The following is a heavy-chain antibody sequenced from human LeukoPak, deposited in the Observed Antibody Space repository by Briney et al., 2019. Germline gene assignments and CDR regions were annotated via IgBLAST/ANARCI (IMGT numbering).Heavy chain of an antibody. J-gene: IGHJ5*02. CDR3: AGKYYYDSSGYYRFDP. CDR2: IYYSGST. V-gene: IGHV4-59*01. D-gene: IGHD3-22*01. CDR1: GGSISSYY. Sequence: SETLSLTCTVSGGSISSYYWSWIRQPPGKGLEWIGYIYYSGSTNYNPSLKSRVTISVDTSKNQFSLKLSSVTAADTAVYYCAGKYYYDSSGYYRFDPWGQGTLVTVSS.